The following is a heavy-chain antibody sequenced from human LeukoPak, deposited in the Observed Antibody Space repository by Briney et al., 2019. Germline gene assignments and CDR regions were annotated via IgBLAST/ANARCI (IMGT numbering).Heavy chain of an antibody. D-gene: IGHD4-23*01. CDR3: ARGYPSPAATVVTQNYFDY. J-gene: IGHJ4*02. CDR2: IIPILGIA. CDR1: GGTFSSYA. V-gene: IGHV1-69*04. Sequence: ASVKVSCKASGGTFSSYAISWVRQAPGQGLEWMGRIIPILGIANYAQKFQGRVTITRNTSISTAYMELSSLRSEDTAVYYCARGYPSPAATVVTQNYFDYWGQGTLVTVSS.